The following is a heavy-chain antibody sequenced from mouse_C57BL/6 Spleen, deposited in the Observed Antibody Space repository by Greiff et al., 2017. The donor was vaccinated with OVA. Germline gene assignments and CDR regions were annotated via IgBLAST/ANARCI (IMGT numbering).Heavy chain of an antibody. CDR2: INPESGGT. Sequence: QVQLQQSGAELVRPGTSVKVSCKASGYAFTNYLLEWVKQRPGQGLEWIGMINPESGGTTYNEKFKGKATLTADKSSSTAYMQSSSLTSEDSAVYFCAIMGDFLFDYWGQGTTLTVSS. D-gene: IGHD2-13*01. CDR3: AIMGDFLFDY. J-gene: IGHJ2*01. CDR1: GYAFTNYL. V-gene: IGHV1-54*01.